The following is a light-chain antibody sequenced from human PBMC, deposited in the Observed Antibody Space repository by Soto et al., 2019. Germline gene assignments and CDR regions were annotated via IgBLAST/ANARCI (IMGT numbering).Light chain of an antibody. V-gene: IGLV2-14*01. CDR1: SSDVGGYNY. Sequence: QSVLTQPASLSGSPGQSITISCTGTSSDVGGYNYVSWYQQHPGKAPKLMIYEVSNRPSGVSNRFSGSKSGNTASLTISGIQAEDEADYYCSSYTSSSTLDYVFGTGNKVTVL. CDR2: EVS. CDR3: SSYTSSSTLDYV. J-gene: IGLJ1*01.